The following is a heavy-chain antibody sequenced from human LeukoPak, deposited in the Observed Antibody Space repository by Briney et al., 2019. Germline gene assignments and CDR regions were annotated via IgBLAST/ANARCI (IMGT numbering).Heavy chain of an antibody. Sequence: SETLSLTCSVSGGSISPYYWSWIRQPPGKGLEWIGYIYYSGTTNYNPSLQSRVTISVATSKNQFSLKLSSVTAADTALYYCARDRAAAGGFDYWGQGTLVTVSS. D-gene: IGHD6-13*01. CDR3: ARDRAAAGGFDY. CDR1: GGSISPYY. V-gene: IGHV4-59*01. CDR2: IYYSGTT. J-gene: IGHJ4*02.